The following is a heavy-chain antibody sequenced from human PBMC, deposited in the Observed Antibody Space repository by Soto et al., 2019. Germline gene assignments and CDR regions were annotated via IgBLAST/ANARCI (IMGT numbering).Heavy chain of an antibody. J-gene: IGHJ6*02. Sequence: EVQLVESGGGLIYPGGSLRLSCAASGLTISDAWMNWVRQAPGTGLEWVGRIKTNTEGGTTDYAAAVKGRFIVSRDDSKNTLYLQMNSRKIEDTAVYYCTTGSVEGVCGQGTTVIVSS. CDR2: IKTNTEGGTT. V-gene: IGHV3-15*07. D-gene: IGHD2-15*01. CDR1: GLTISDAW. CDR3: TTGSVEGV.